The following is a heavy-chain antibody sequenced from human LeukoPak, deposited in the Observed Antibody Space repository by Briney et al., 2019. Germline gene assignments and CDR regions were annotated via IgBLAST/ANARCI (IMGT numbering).Heavy chain of an antibody. CDR2: ISSSSSYI. D-gene: IGHD6-19*01. Sequence: GGSLRLSCAASGFTFSSYSMNWVRQAPGKGLEWVSSISSSSSYIYYADSVKGRFTISRDNAKNSLYLQMNSLRAEDTAVYYCARVGSSGWYYFDYWGQGTLVIVSS. CDR1: GFTFSSYS. V-gene: IGHV3-21*01. J-gene: IGHJ4*02. CDR3: ARVGSSGWYYFDY.